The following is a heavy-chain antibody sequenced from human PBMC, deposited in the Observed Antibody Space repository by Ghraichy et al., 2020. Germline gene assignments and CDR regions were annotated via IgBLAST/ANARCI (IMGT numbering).Heavy chain of an antibody. CDR2: IYTSGST. J-gene: IGHJ6*02. CDR3: ARDAALAAAGLDYYYGMDV. D-gene: IGHD6-13*01. Sequence: SETLSLTCTVSGGSISSYYWSWIRQPAGKGLEWIGRIYTSGSTNYNPSLKSRVTMSVDTSKNQFSLKLSSVTAADTAVYYCARDAALAAAGLDYYYGMDVWGQGTTVTVSS. V-gene: IGHV4-4*07. CDR1: GGSISSYY.